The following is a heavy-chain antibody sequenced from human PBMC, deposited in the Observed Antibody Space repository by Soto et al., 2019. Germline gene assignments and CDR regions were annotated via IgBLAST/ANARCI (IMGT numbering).Heavy chain of an antibody. V-gene: IGHV4-30-4*01. D-gene: IGHD5-18*01. J-gene: IGHJ4*02. Sequence: SETLSLTCTVSGGSISSGDYYWSWIRQPPGKGLEWIGYIYYSGSTYYNPSLKSRVTISVDTSKNQFSLKLSSVTAADTAVYYCARAYSYGDLGSSNDYWGQGTLVTVSS. CDR1: GGSISSGDYY. CDR3: ARAYSYGDLGSSNDY. CDR2: IYYSGST.